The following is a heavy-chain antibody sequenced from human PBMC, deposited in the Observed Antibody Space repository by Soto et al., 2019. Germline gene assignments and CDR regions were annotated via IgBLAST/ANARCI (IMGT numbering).Heavy chain of an antibody. CDR3: ARDKVRLQLGGNYYYILDV. CDR1: GGTFSTSA. V-gene: IGHV1-69*12. Sequence: QVQLEQSGAEVKKPGSSVKVSCKASGGTFSTSAISWVRQAPGQGLEWMGGFIPIFPTPDYAHKFQGRLTITADESTNTAYMELSGLKSDDTAVYYCARDKVRLQLGGNYYYILDVWGQGTTVTVSS. D-gene: IGHD5-12*01. CDR2: FIPIFPTP. J-gene: IGHJ6*02.